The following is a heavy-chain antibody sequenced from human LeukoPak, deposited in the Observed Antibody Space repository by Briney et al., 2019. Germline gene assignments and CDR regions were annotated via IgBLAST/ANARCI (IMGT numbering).Heavy chain of an antibody. D-gene: IGHD6-13*01. J-gene: IGHJ4*02. CDR3: AKDIWQKLALIDY. CDR1: GFTFADYA. CDR2: ISWNSGTI. V-gene: IGHV3-9*01. Sequence: GGSLRLSCAAFGFTFADYAMHWVRQAPGKGLEWVSGISWNSGTIGYADSVKGRFTISRDNAKNSLYLQMNSLRAEDTALYYCAKDIWQKLALIDYWGQGTLVTVSS.